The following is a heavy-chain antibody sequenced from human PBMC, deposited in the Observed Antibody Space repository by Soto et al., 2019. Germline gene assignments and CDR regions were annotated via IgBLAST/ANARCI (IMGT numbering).Heavy chain of an antibody. CDR3: ARDKDQYDFWGGTLDS. D-gene: IGHD3-3*01. CDR2: ISYDGGNK. J-gene: IGHJ4*02. Sequence: QLVESGGGVVQPERSLKLSCTASNFVFSVYSLHWVRQAPGKGLEWVALISYDGGNKYYADSVKGRFTISRGNSKNTLYLQMNSLRREDTAVYYCARDKDQYDFWGGTLDSWGQGTLVTVSS. CDR1: NFVFSVYS. V-gene: IGHV3-30-3*01.